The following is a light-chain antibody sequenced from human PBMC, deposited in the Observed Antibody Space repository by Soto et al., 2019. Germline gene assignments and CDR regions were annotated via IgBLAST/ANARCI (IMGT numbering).Light chain of an antibody. CDR3: ASYTSSSTLDV. CDR2: DVS. V-gene: IGLV2-14*01. CDR1: SSYVGGFNY. J-gene: IGLJ1*01. Sequence: QSALTQPASLSGSPGQSISISCTGTSSYVGGFNYVSWYQQHPGKAPKLMIYDVSNRPSGVSDRFSGSKSGNTASLTISGLQAEDEADYYCASYTSSSTLDVFGTGTKLTVL.